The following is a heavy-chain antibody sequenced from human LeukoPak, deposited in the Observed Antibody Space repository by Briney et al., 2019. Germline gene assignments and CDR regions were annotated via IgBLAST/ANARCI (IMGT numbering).Heavy chain of an antibody. CDR1: GDSISSSSYY. CDR3: GRDRAAAPGTADY. J-gene: IGHJ4*02. Sequence: SETLSLTCTVSGDSISSSSYYWGWIRQPPGKGLEWIGSIYYSGSTYYNPSLKSRVTISVDTSKNQFSLKLSSVTAADTAVYYCGRDRAAAPGTADYWGQGTLVTVSS. V-gene: IGHV4-39*07. D-gene: IGHD6-13*01. CDR2: IYYSGST.